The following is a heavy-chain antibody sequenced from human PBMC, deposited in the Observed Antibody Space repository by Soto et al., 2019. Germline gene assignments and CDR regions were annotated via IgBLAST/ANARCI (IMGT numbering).Heavy chain of an antibody. Sequence: SETLSLTCTVSGGSISSGDYYWSWIRQPPGNGLEWIGYIYYSGSTYYNPSLKSRVTISVDTSKNQFSLKLSSVTAADTALYYCARDVSLAFDYWGQGXLVTVYS. CDR1: GGSISSGDYY. CDR3: ARDVSLAFDY. CDR2: IYYSGST. D-gene: IGHD2-21*01. V-gene: IGHV4-30-4*01. J-gene: IGHJ4*02.